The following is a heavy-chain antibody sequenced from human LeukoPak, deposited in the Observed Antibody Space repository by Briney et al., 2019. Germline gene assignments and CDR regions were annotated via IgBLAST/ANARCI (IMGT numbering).Heavy chain of an antibody. J-gene: IGHJ5*02. CDR3: ARGMGSWYRNWFDP. CDR2: IWYDGSNK. Sequence: GGSLRLSCAASGFTFSSYGMHWVRQAPGKGLEWVAVIWYDGSNKYYADSVKGRFTISRDNSKNTLYLQINSLRAEDTAVYYCARGMGSWYRNWFDPWGQGTLVTVSS. CDR1: GFTFSSYG. V-gene: IGHV3-33*01. D-gene: IGHD6-13*01.